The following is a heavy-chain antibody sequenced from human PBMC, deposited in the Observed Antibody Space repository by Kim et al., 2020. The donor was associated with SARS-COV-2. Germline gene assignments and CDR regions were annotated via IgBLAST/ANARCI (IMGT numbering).Heavy chain of an antibody. D-gene: IGHD6-19*01. CDR3: AKAPSSGWSYYFDY. Sequence: ADSVRGRFSISRDNSKNTVYLQMDNLRLDDTAVYYCAKAPSSGWSYYFDYWGQGTLVTVSS. V-gene: IGHV3-23*01. J-gene: IGHJ4*02.